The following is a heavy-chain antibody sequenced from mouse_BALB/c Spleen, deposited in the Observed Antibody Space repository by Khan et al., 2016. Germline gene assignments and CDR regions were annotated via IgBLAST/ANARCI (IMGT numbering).Heavy chain of an antibody. CDR2: INPDSSTI. CDR1: GFDFSRYW. D-gene: IGHD1-1*01. CDR3: ARGDYDGSNIDY. Sequence: EVQLLESGGGLVQPGGSLKLSCAASGFDFSRYWMSWVRQAPGKGLEWIGEINPDSSTINYTPSLKDKFIISRDNAQNTLYLQMSKVRSEDTALYYCARGDYDGSNIDYWGQGTSVTVSS. J-gene: IGHJ4*01. V-gene: IGHV4-1*02.